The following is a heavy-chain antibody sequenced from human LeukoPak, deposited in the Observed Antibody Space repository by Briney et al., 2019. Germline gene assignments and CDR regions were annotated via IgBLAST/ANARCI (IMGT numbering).Heavy chain of an antibody. V-gene: IGHV4-39*07. CDR3: ARDGTWRAPRTVDY. D-gene: IGHD1-14*01. J-gene: IGHJ4*02. CDR1: GDSISSSNYC. Sequence: SETLSLTCTVSGDSISSSNYCWGWIRQPPGKGLEWIGSISYSGSTYYNPSLKSRVTISVDTSKNQFSLKVSSVTAADTAVYYCARDGTWRAPRTVDYWGQGALVTVSS. CDR2: ISYSGST.